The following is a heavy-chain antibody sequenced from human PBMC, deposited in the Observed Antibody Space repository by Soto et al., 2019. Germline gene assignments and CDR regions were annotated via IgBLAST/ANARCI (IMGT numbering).Heavy chain of an antibody. J-gene: IGHJ6*02. V-gene: IGHV4-59*01. CDR3: ARGEDAFFYYGLDV. Sequence: PSETLSLTCTVSCGSITSSYWSWIRRPPWKGLEWIAYSYDTGISGYTPSPSYNPSLKSQFTMSVDTSKSQFSLKLTSVTAADTAVYYCARGEDAFFYYGLDVWGQGLTVTVSS. CDR1: CGSITSSY. CDR2: SYDTGISGYTPSP.